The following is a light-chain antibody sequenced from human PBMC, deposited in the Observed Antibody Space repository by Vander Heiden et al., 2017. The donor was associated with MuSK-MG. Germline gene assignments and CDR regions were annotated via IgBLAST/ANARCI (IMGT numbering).Light chain of an antibody. Sequence: AIRMTQSPSSVSASTGDRVTITCRASQGISSSLAWYQQKPGKAPKLLIYAASILQSGVPSRFSGSGSGTDFTLTISCLQSEDFATYYCQQEDTYPWTFGQGTKVEIK. CDR3: QQEDTYPWT. CDR2: AAS. V-gene: IGKV1-8*01. CDR1: QGISSS. J-gene: IGKJ1*01.